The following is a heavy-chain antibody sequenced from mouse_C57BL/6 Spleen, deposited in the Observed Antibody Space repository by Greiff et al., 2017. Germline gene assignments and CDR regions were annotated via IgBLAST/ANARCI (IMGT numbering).Heavy chain of an antibody. CDR2: IHPNSGST. CDR1: GYTFTSYW. V-gene: IGHV1-64*01. CDR3: AREVLSRDYAMDY. J-gene: IGHJ4*01. Sequence: QVQLQQPGAELVKPGASVKLSCKASGYTFTSYWMHWVKQRPGQGLEWIGMIHPNSGSTNYNEKFKSKATLTVDKSSSTAYMQLSSLTSEDSAVYYWAREVLSRDYAMDYWGQGTSVTVSS. D-gene: IGHD1-1*01.